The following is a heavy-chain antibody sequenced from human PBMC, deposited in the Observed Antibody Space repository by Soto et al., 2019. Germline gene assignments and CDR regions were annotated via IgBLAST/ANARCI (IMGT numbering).Heavy chain of an antibody. J-gene: IGHJ3*02. V-gene: IGHV4-34*01. Sequence: SETLSLTCAVHGGSLSGYYWSWIRQPPGKGLEWIGEINYSGSTNYNPSLKSRVTISVDTSKNQFSLKLSSLTATDTAVYYCAGIRGRMAFDIWGQGTMVTVSS. D-gene: IGHD3-16*01. CDR3: AGIRGRMAFDI. CDR2: INYSGST. CDR1: GGSLSGYY.